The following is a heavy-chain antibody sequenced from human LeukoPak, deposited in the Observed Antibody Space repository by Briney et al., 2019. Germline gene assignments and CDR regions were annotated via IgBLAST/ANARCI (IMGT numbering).Heavy chain of an antibody. J-gene: IGHJ4*02. Sequence: GGSLRLSCAASGFTFSSYAMHWVRQAPGKGLEWVAVISYDGSSKYYADSVKGRFTISRDNSQNTLYLQMNSLRAEDTAVYYCTRDRSRAEDDWGQGTLVTVSS. D-gene: IGHD1-14*01. CDR3: TRDRSRAEDD. CDR1: GFTFSSYA. V-gene: IGHV3-30*04. CDR2: ISYDGSSK.